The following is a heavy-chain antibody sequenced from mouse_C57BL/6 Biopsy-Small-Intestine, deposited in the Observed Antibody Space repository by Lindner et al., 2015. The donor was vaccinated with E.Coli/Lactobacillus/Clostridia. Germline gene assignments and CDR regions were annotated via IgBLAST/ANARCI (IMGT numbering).Heavy chain of an antibody. CDR3: ARDVGYYTSWNFDV. CDR2: IYPNNGAN. Sequence: VQLQESGPELVKPGASVKMSCKASGYTFTDYYIHWVKQSHGKSLEWFGYIYPNNGANGYNQRFKGKATLTVDKSSSTAYMELRSLTSEDSAVYYCARDVGYYTSWNFDVWGTGTTVTVSS. V-gene: IGHV1-34*01. CDR1: GYTFTDYY. D-gene: IGHD2-3*01. J-gene: IGHJ1*03.